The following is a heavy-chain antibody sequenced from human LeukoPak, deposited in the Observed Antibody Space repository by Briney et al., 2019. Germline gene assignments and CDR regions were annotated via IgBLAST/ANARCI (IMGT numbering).Heavy chain of an antibody. Sequence: PGGSLRLSCAASGFTFSSYWMSWVRQAPGKGLEWVANIKQDGSEKYYVDSVKGRFTISRDNAKNSLYLQMNSLRAEDAAFYFCASDLGRGYYSLVNWGQGTLVTVSS. J-gene: IGHJ4*02. V-gene: IGHV3-7*03. CDR3: ASDLGRGYYSLVN. D-gene: IGHD3-22*01. CDR2: IKQDGSEK. CDR1: GFTFSSYW.